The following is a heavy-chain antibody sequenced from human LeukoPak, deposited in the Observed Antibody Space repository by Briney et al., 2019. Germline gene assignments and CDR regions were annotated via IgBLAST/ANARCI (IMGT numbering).Heavy chain of an antibody. J-gene: IGHJ4*02. CDR2: IYYRGST. V-gene: IGHV4-59*01. CDR1: GGSISRYH. D-gene: IGHD6-13*01. Sequence: SETLSLTCTVSGGSISRYHWSWIRQPPGKGLEWIGYIYYRGSTNYNPSLKSRVTISVDTSKNQFSLKLSSVPAADTAVYYCARQQLSQLYYFDYWGRGTLVTVSS. CDR3: ARQQLSQLYYFDY.